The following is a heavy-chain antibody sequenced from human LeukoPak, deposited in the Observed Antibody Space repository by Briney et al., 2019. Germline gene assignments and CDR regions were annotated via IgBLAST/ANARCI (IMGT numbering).Heavy chain of an antibody. J-gene: IGHJ4*02. Sequence: PGGSLRLSCAASGFTFSSYAMHWVRQAPGKGLEWVAVIPYDGSNKYYADSAKGRFTISRDNSKNTLYLQMNSLRAEDTAVYYCAKGYYYGSVNYWGQGTLVTVSS. V-gene: IGHV3-30*04. D-gene: IGHD3-10*01. CDR1: GFTFSSYA. CDR3: AKGYYYGSVNY. CDR2: IPYDGSNK.